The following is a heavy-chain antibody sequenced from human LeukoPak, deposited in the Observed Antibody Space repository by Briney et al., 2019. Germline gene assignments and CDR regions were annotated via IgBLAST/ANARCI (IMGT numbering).Heavy chain of an antibody. Sequence: ASVKVSCKASGYTFTSYGISWVRQAPGQGLEWMGGIIPIFGTANYAQKFQGRVTITADESTSTAYMELSSLRSEDTAVYYCASGYYSGTNNWFDPWGQGTLVTVSS. CDR1: GYTFTSYG. CDR3: ASGYYSGTNNWFDP. J-gene: IGHJ5*02. CDR2: IIPIFGTA. V-gene: IGHV1-69*13. D-gene: IGHD1-26*01.